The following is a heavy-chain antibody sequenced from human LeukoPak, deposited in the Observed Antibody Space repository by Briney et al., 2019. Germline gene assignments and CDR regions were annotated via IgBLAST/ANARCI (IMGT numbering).Heavy chain of an antibody. CDR1: GYFISSGYY. CDR3: ARYLDYGGNSRVFQH. J-gene: IGHJ1*01. CDR2: VYHRGST. V-gene: IGHV4-38-2*02. Sequence: ASETLSLTCTVSGYFISSGYYWGWIRQPPGRGLEWIGSVYHRGSTYYNPSLKSRVTISIDTPKNHFSLKLSSVTAADTAVYYCARYLDYGGNSRVFQHWGQGTLVTVSS. D-gene: IGHD4-23*01.